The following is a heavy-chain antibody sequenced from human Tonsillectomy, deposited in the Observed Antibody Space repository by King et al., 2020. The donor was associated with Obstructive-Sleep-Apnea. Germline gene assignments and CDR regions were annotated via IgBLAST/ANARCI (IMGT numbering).Heavy chain of an antibody. CDR1: GFTFRSYG. D-gene: IGHD1-20*01. Sequence: VQLVESGGGVVQPGGSLRLSCAASGFTFRSYGMHWVRPAPGKGLEWVAFIRYDGSIKDYVDSVKGRFTLSRDNSKNTLYLQMNSLRAEDTAVYYCAALSITGTTGDYWGQGTLVTVSS. CDR2: IRYDGSIK. CDR3: AALSITGTTGDY. V-gene: IGHV3-30*02. J-gene: IGHJ4*02.